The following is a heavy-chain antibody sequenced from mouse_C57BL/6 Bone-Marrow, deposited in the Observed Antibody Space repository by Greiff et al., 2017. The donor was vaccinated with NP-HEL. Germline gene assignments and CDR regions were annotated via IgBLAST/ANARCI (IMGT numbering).Heavy chain of an antibody. CDR1: GYTFTSYT. Sequence: VQLVESGAELARPGASVKMSCKASGYTFTSYTMHWVKQRPGQGLEWIGYINPSSGYTKYNQKFKDKATLTADKSSSTAYMQLSSLTSEDSAVYYCALSAWFAYWGQGTLVTVSA. CDR2: INPSSGYT. D-gene: IGHD2-3*01. CDR3: ALSAWFAY. J-gene: IGHJ3*01. V-gene: IGHV1-4*01.